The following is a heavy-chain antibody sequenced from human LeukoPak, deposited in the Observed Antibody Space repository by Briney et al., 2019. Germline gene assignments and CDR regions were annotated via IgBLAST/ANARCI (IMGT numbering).Heavy chain of an antibody. CDR3: ARDRGDGYNYLKPPYYFDY. CDR1: GGTFSSYA. J-gene: IGHJ4*02. V-gene: IGHV1-69*06. Sequence: GASVKVSCKASGGTFSSYAISWVRQAPGQGLEWMGGIIPIFGTANYAQKFQGRVTITADKSTSTAYMELSSLRSEDTAVYYCARDRGDGYNYLKPPYYFDYWGQGTLVTVSS. D-gene: IGHD5-24*01. CDR2: IIPIFGTA.